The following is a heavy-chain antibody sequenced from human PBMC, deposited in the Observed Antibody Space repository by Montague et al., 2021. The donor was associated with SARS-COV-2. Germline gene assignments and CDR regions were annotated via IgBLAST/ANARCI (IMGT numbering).Heavy chain of an antibody. J-gene: IGHJ3*02. CDR1: GSTFDNYG. Sequence: SLRLSCAASGSTFDNYGMSWVRQPPGKGLEWVSGIKWNSDSTYYGDSVKGRFTISRDNAKNTLYLQMNSLRVEDTALYYCVRGYLRDPFDIWGQGTMVTVS. CDR3: VRGYLRDPFDI. CDR2: IKWNSDST. D-gene: IGHD3-16*02. V-gene: IGHV3-20*04.